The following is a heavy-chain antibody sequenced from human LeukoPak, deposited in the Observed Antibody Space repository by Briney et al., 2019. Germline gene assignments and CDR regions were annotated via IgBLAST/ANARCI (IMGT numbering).Heavy chain of an antibody. CDR2: ISYDGSDK. J-gene: IGHJ4*02. D-gene: IGHD1-14*01. V-gene: IGHV3-30-3*01. CDR1: GLTFSSYA. CDR3: ARDPTAATPQYFDY. Sequence: GRSLRLSCAASGLTFSSYAMNWVRQAPGKGLEWVAVISYDGSDKYYPDSVKGRFTISRDNSKNRLYLQMNSLRAEDTAVYYCARDPTAATPQYFDYWGQGTLVTVSS.